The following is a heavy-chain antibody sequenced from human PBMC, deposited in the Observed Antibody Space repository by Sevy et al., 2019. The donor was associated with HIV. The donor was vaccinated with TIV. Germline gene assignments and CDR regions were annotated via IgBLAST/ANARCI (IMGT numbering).Heavy chain of an antibody. D-gene: IGHD3-10*01. CDR1: GGSFSGYY. V-gene: IGHV4-34*01. Sequence: SETLSLTCAVYGGSFSGYYWSWIRQPPGKGLEWIGEINHSGSTNYNASLKSRVTISVDTSKNQFTLKLSSVTAADTGVYYCAREGARSSDYGSGSYSWYYYYGMDVWGQGTTVTVSS. CDR3: AREGARSSDYGSGSYSWYYYYGMDV. CDR2: INHSGST. J-gene: IGHJ6*02.